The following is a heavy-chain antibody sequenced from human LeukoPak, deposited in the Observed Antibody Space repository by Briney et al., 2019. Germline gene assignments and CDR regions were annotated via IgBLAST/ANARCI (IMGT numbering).Heavy chain of an antibody. Sequence: GGSLRLSCAASGFAFSSYNMNWVRQAPGKGLEWVAYVSVSSTYIFYADSLKARFTVSRDNAKRSMCLQISGLRVEDTAVYYCARESRYYHSGNYVTAMDVWGQGATVTVSS. D-gene: IGHD3-10*01. J-gene: IGHJ6*02. CDR3: ARESRYYHSGNYVTAMDV. CDR2: VSVSSTYI. CDR1: GFAFSSYN. V-gene: IGHV3-21*01.